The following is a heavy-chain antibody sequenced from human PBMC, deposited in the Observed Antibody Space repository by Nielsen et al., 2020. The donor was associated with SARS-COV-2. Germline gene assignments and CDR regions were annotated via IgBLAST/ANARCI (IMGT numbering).Heavy chain of an antibody. Sequence: WVRQAPGQGLEWMGGIIPIFGTANYAQKFQGRVTITADESTSTAYMELSSLRSEDTAVYYCARELAVVVVPAAMDIYYYYGMDVWGQGTTVTVSS. D-gene: IGHD2-2*01. CDR3: ARELAVVVVPAAMDIYYYYGMDV. V-gene: IGHV1-69*01. J-gene: IGHJ6*02. CDR2: IIPIFGTA.